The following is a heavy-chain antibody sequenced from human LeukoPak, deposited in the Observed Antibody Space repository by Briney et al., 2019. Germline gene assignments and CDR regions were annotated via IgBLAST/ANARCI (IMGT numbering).Heavy chain of an antibody. CDR2: MSYDGSNK. CDR3: ARGGVTTMTLRDLWLDY. D-gene: IGHD4-17*01. J-gene: IGHJ4*02. V-gene: IGHV3-30-3*01. CDR1: GFTFSNYA. Sequence: GGSLRLSCAASGFTFSNYAMHWVRQAPGKGLEWVALMSYDGSNKFYADSVKGRFTISRDNSKSTLYLQMNSLKDEDTAVYYCARGGVTTMTLRDLWLDYWGQGTLVTVSS.